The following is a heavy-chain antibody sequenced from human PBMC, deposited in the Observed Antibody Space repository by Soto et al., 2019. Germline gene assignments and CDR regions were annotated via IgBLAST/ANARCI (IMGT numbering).Heavy chain of an antibody. CDR1: GGSFSGYY. CDR3: ARERITMVRGGYYDYHYGMDV. CDR2: INHSGST. Sequence: SETLSLTCAVYGGSFSGYYWSWIRQPPGKGLEWIGEINHSGSTNYNPSLKSRVTISVDTSKNQFSLKLSSVTAADTAVYYCARERITMVRGGYYDYHYGMDVWGQGTTVTVSS. V-gene: IGHV4-34*01. D-gene: IGHD3-10*01. J-gene: IGHJ6*02.